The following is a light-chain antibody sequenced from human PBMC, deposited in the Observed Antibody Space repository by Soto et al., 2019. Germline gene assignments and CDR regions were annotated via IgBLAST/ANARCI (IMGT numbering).Light chain of an antibody. Sequence: DIVMTQSRATLSVSPGERATLSCRASLTVSNNLAWYQQKPGQAPRLLIYYASTRATGIPDRFSGSGSVKDFTLTISSVQSEDVAVYYCHQYNNWRPGATFGPGTRVDIK. J-gene: IGKJ3*01. V-gene: IGKV3-15*01. CDR2: YAS. CDR1: LTVSNN. CDR3: HQYNNWRPGAT.